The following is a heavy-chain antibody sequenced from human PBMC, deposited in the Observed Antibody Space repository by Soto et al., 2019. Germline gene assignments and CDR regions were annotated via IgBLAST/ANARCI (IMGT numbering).Heavy chain of an antibody. CDR1: GFTFSSYW. CDR2: IKQDGSEK. J-gene: IGHJ4*02. V-gene: IGHV3-7*05. Sequence: EVQLVESGGGLVQPGGSLRLSCAASGFTFSSYWMSWVRQAPGKGLEWVANIKQDGSEKYYVDSVKGRFTISRDNAKNSLYLQMNSLRAEDTAVYYCARGVPGYYDISGSNKYWGQVTLVTVSS. D-gene: IGHD3-22*01. CDR3: ARGVPGYYDISGSNKY.